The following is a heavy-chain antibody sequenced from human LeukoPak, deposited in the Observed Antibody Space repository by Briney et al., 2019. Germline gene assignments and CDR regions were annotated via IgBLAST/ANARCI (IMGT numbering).Heavy chain of an antibody. CDR3: AKEQGSIAVIDY. Sequence: GGSLRLPCAASGLSFIYAMSWVRQAPGKGLEWVSSISGGGAGTYYADSVRGRFTISRDNSKNTLYLQMNSLRAEDTAVYYCAKEQGSIAVIDYWGQGTLVTVSS. D-gene: IGHD6-19*01. J-gene: IGHJ4*02. CDR1: GLSFIYA. V-gene: IGHV3-23*01. CDR2: ISGGGAGT.